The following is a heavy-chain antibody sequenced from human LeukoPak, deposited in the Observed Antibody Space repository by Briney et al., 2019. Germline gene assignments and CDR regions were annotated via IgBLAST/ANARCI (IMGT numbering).Heavy chain of an antibody. V-gene: IGHV3-23*01. J-gene: IGHJ4*02. Sequence: GGSLRLSCAASGFTFSSYGMSWVRQAPGKGLEWVSAISGSGGSTYYADSVKGRFTISRDNSKNTLYLQMNSLRAEDTAVYYCARAHYDSSGYLPDHWGQGTLVTVSS. CDR2: ISGSGGST. CDR3: ARAHYDSSGYLPDH. CDR1: GFTFSSYG. D-gene: IGHD3-22*01.